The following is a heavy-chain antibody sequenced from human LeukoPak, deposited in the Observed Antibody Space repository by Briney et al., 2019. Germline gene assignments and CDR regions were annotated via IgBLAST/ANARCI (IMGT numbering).Heavy chain of an antibody. D-gene: IGHD3-10*01. V-gene: IGHV4-34*01. CDR3: ARGLLYLYGSGSYYPN. CDR2: INHSGST. Sequence: SETLSLTCAVYGGSFSGYYWSWIRQPPGKGLEWIGEINHSGSTNYNPSLKSRVTISVDTSKNQFSLKLSSVTAADTAVYYCARGLLYLYGSGSYYPNWGQGTLVTVSS. CDR1: GGSFSGYY. J-gene: IGHJ4*02.